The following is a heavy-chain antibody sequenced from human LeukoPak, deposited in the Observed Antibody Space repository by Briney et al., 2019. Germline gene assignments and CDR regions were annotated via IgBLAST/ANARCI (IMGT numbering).Heavy chain of an antibody. V-gene: IGHV3-15*01. CDR1: GFTFSNAW. D-gene: IGHD6-19*01. CDR3: TTESVYSSGWYYFDY. Sequence: PGGSLRLSCAASGFTFSNAWMSWVRQAPGKGLEWVGRIKSKTGGGTTDYAAPVKGRFTISRDDSKNTLYLQMNSLKTEDTAVYYCTTESVYSSGWYYFDYWGQGTLVTVSS. J-gene: IGHJ4*02. CDR2: IKSKTGGGTT.